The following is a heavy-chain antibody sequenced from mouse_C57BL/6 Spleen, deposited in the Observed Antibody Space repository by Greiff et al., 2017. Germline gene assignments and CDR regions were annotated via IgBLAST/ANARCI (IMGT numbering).Heavy chain of an antibody. CDR2: IYPGGGYP. Sequence: VKLQQSGAELVRPGTSVKMSCKASGYTFTNYGIGWAKQRPGHGLEWIGDIYPGGGYPNYNEKFKGKATLTADKSSSTAYMQFSSLTSEDSAIYYCARSDSGSSSRFWFAYWGQGTLVTVSA. CDR3: ARSDSGSSSRFWFAY. V-gene: IGHV1-63*01. D-gene: IGHD1-1*01. CDR1: GYTFTNYG. J-gene: IGHJ3*01.